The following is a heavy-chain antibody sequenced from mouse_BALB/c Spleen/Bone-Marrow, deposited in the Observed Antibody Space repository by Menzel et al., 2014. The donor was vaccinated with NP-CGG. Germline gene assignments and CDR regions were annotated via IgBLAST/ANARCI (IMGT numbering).Heavy chain of an antibody. CDR3: ARELGRGYYFDY. CDR1: GYTFTSSW. Sequence: QVQLQQSGSVLVRPGASVKLSCKASGYTFTSSWVHWAKQRPGQGLEWIGEIHPISGNTNYNEKFKGKATLTVDTSSSTAYVDLSSLTSEDSAVYYCARELGRGYYFDYWGQGTTLTVSS. D-gene: IGHD4-1*01. J-gene: IGHJ2*01. V-gene: IGHV1S130*01. CDR2: IHPISGNT.